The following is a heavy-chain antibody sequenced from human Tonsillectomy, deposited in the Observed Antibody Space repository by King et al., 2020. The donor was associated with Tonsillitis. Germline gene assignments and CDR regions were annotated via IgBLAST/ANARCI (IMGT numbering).Heavy chain of an antibody. D-gene: IGHD1-14*01. CDR2: IIPLFCKP. CDR1: GASFNNYA. CDR3: AREYWDRRFFDY. Sequence: VQLVQSGAEVKEPGSSVKVSCEASGASFNNYAISWMRQAPGQGLEWMGRIIPLFCKPPYAQNFQGTITITADESTRTAYMERSSLRAEDTAVYYCAREYWDRRFFDYWGQGTLVAVSS. V-gene: IGHV1-69*18. J-gene: IGHJ4*02.